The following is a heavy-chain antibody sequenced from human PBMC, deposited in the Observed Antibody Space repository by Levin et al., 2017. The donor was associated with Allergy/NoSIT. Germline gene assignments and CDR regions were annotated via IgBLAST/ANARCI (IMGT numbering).Heavy chain of an antibody. J-gene: IGHJ4*02. CDR2: ISWDGGST. Sequence: GESLKISCAASGFTFDDYAMHWVRQAPGKGLEWVSLISWDGGSTYYADSVKGRFTISRDNSKNSLYLQMNSLRAEDTALYYCALIGGKDSSGWPTPEINFDYWGQGTLVTVSS. CDR1: GFTFDDYA. CDR3: ALIGGKDSSGWPTPEINFDY. D-gene: IGHD6-19*01. V-gene: IGHV3-43D*04.